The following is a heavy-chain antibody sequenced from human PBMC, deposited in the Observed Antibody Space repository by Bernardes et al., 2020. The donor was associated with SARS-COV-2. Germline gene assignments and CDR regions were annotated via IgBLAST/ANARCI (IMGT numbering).Heavy chain of an antibody. Sequence: ASVKVSCMVSGYTLTELSMHWVRQAPGKGLEWMGGFDPEDGETIYAQKFQGRVTMTEDTSTDTAYMELSSLRSEDTAVYYCATDQRYYDILTGRTYYYGMGVWGQGTTVTVTS. D-gene: IGHD3-9*01. CDR2: FDPEDGET. V-gene: IGHV1-24*01. CDR3: ATDQRYYDILTGRTYYYGMGV. CDR1: GYTLTELS. J-gene: IGHJ6*02.